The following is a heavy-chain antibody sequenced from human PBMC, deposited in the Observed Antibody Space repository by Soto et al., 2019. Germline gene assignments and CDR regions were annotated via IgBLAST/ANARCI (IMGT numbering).Heavy chain of an antibody. Sequence: QPGGSLRLSCAASGLTFSSYAMHWVRQAPGKGLEWVAVISYDGSNKYYADSVKGRFTISRDNSKNTLYLQMNSLRAEDTAVYYCARDWGKLDYSNYTTYYYYYGTDVWGQGTTVTVSS. D-gene: IGHD4-4*01. CDR2: ISYDGSNK. CDR3: ARDWGKLDYSNYTTYYYYYGTDV. J-gene: IGHJ6*02. V-gene: IGHV3-30-3*01. CDR1: GLTFSSYA.